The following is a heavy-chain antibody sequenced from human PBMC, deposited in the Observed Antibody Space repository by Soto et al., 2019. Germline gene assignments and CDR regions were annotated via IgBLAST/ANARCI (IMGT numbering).Heavy chain of an antibody. V-gene: IGHV3-21*01. CDR2: ISSSSSYI. J-gene: IGHJ6*02. Sequence: PGWSLRHSWTASEFTFSSYSMNWVRKTPFKLLECVSSISSSSSYIYYADSVKGRFTISRDNAKNSLYLQMNSLRAEDTAVYYCARVSAAAAGTEIYYYGMDVWGQGTTVTVSS. D-gene: IGHD6-13*01. CDR1: EFTFSSYS. CDR3: ARVSAAAAGTEIYYYGMDV.